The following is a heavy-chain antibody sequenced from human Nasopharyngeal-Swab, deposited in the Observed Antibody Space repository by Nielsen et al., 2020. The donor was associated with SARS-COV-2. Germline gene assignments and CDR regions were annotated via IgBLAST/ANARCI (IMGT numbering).Heavy chain of an antibody. CDR2: FDPEDGET. J-gene: IGHJ6*02. CDR1: GYTLTELS. Sequence: ASVKVSCKVSGYTLTELSMHWVRQAPGKGLEWMGGFDPEDGETIYAQKFQGRVTITRDTSASTAYMELSSLRSEDTAVYYCARDHRYYYGMDVWGQGTTVTVSS. CDR3: ARDHRYYYGMDV. V-gene: IGHV1-24*01.